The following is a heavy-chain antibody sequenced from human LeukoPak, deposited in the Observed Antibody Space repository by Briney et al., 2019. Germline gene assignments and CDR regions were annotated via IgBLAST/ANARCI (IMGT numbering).Heavy chain of an antibody. CDR2: IIPIFGTA. CDR1: GYTFTSYG. D-gene: IGHD3-3*01. V-gene: IGHV1-69*05. CDR3: ATNPDLDDFWSGYYQH. Sequence: SVKVSCKASGYTFTSYGISWVRQAPGQGLEWMGGIIPIFGTANYAQKFQGRVTITTDESTSTAYMELSSLRSEDTAVYYCATNPDLDDFWSGYYQHWGQGTLVTVSS. J-gene: IGHJ1*01.